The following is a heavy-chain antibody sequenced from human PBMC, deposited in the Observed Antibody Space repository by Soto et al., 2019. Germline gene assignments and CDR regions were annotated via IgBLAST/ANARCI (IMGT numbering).Heavy chain of an antibody. CDR2: ISYDGSNE. CDR1: GFTFSSYG. Sequence: GGSLRLSCAVSGFTFSSYGMHWVRQAPGKGLEWVAQISYDGSNEHYVDSVKGRFTISRDNSKNTLYLQMNSLRAEDTAVYYCAKDLEPAGLLWFGELSMYYYYGMDVWGQGTTVTVSS. J-gene: IGHJ6*02. D-gene: IGHD3-10*01. CDR3: AKDLEPAGLLWFGELSMYYYYGMDV. V-gene: IGHV3-30*18.